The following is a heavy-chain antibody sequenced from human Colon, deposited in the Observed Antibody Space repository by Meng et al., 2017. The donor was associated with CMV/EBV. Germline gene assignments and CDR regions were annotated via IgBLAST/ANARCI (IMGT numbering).Heavy chain of an antibody. CDR3: ARGDSSGNYYNYFDY. Sequence: SETLSLTCAVSGGSISSGDWWSWVRQPPGKGLEWIGEIYHSGSTNYNPSLKSRVTISVDKSKNQFSLKLSSVTAADTAVYYCARGDSSGNYYNYFDYWGQGTLVTVSS. V-gene: IGHV4-4*02. CDR2: IYHSGST. CDR1: GGSISSGDW. J-gene: IGHJ4*02. D-gene: IGHD1-26*01.